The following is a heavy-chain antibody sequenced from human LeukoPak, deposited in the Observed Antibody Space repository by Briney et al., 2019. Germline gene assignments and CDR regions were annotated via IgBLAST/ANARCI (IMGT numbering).Heavy chain of an antibody. CDR1: GFTFSSYG. Sequence: PGRCLRLSCAASGFTFSSYGMHWVRQAPGKGLEWVAVILYDGSNKYYADYVKGRFTISRDNSKNTLYLQMNSLRAEDTAVYYCARDGGGYCSSTSCYVFDYWGQGTLGTVSS. J-gene: IGHJ4*02. CDR2: ILYDGSNK. D-gene: IGHD2-2*01. V-gene: IGHV3-33*01. CDR3: ARDGGGYCSSTSCYVFDY.